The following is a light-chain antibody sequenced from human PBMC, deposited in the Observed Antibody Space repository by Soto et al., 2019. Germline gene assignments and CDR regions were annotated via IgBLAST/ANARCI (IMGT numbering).Light chain of an antibody. J-gene: IGKJ2*01. CDR2: GAS. CDR1: QRVSRSY. V-gene: IGKV3-20*01. CDR3: QQYGSSPYS. Sequence: EIVLTQSPGTLSLSPGERATLSCRASQRVSRSYLAWYQQKPGQAPRLLIYGASSRATGIPDRFSGSGSGTDFNLSISRLEPEDFAGYYCQQYGSSPYSLGQGTKLEIK.